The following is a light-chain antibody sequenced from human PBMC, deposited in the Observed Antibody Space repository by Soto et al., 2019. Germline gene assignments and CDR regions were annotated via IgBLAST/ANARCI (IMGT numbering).Light chain of an antibody. J-gene: IGKJ5*01. CDR1: QSVRSN. CDR2: GAS. V-gene: IGKV3-15*01. CDR3: QQYNNWPPIT. Sequence: ELLMTQSPPTLSVAPGERATVSCRASQSVRSNLAWYQQKPGQAPRLLIYGASTRATGIPARFSGSGSGTEFTLTISSLQSEDFAVYYCQQYNNWPPITFGQGTRLEIK.